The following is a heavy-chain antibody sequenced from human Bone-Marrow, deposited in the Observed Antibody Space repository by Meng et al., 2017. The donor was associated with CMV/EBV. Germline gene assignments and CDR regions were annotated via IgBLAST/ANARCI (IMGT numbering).Heavy chain of an antibody. Sequence: GSLRLSCAVYGGSFSGYYWSWIRQPPGKGLEWIGEINHSGSTNYNPSLKSRVTISVDTSKNQFSLKLSSVTAADTAVYYCARDVYNFWSGSYYGLDVWGQRTTVTVSS. CDR2: INHSGST. D-gene: IGHD3-3*01. V-gene: IGHV4-34*01. CDR3: ARDVYNFWSGSYYGLDV. J-gene: IGHJ6*02. CDR1: GGSFSGYY.